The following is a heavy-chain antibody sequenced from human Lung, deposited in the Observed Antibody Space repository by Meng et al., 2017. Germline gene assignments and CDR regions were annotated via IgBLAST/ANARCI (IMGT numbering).Heavy chain of an antibody. V-gene: IGHV4-34*01. D-gene: IGHD4-11*01. CDR3: ARGPTTMAHDFDY. CDR1: GWSFSDYC. J-gene: IGHJ4*02. Sequence: VQLQPWGAGLLKMSGALSLARIVSGWSFSDYCCSWIRWPPGRGLEGIGEINHSGSSNYNPSLESRATISIDSSQNHHSLKLSSVTAADSAVYYCARGPTTMAHDFDYWGQGTLVTVSS. CDR2: INHSGSS.